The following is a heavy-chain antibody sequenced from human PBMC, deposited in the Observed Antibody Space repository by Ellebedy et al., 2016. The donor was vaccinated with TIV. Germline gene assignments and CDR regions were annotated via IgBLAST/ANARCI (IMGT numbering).Heavy chain of an antibody. Sequence: GESLKISXAASGFADSHFFMSWVRQAPGKGLEWVSAIYSCGDTYYADSVKGRFTVSRDISKDTLYLQMNSLRAEDTAVYYCARGAASAWEVFFYWGQGTLVTVSS. J-gene: IGHJ4*02. CDR2: IYSCGDT. D-gene: IGHD1-26*01. CDR3: ARGAASAWEVFFY. V-gene: IGHV3-66*01. CDR1: GFADSHFF.